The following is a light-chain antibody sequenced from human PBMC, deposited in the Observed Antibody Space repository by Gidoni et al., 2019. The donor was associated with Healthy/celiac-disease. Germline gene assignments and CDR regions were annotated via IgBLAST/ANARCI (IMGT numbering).Light chain of an antibody. CDR3: QQRSNWPPIT. CDR2: DAS. Sequence: IVLTQSPATLSLSPGERATLSCSASQSVSSYLAWYQQKPGQAPRLLIYDASNRATGIPARFSGSGSGTDCTLTISSLETEDFAVYYCQQRSNWPPITFGQGTRLEIK. V-gene: IGKV3-11*01. J-gene: IGKJ5*01. CDR1: QSVSSY.